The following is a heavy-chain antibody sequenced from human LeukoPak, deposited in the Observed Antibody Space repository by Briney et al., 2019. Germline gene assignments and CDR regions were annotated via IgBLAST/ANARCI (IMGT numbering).Heavy chain of an antibody. D-gene: IGHD6-19*01. V-gene: IGHV4-61*01. CDR3: ARGRYSSGWYPRD. J-gene: IGHJ4*02. Sequence: PSETLSLTCTVSGGSVSSGSYYWSWIRQPPGKGLEWIGYIYYSGSTNYNPSLKSRATISVDTSKNQFSLKLSSVTAADTAVYYCARGRYSSGWYPRDWGQGTLVTVSS. CDR1: GGSVSSGSYY. CDR2: IYYSGST.